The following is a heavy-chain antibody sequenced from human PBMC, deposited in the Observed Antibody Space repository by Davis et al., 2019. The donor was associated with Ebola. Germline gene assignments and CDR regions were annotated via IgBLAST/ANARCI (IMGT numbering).Heavy chain of an antibody. J-gene: IGHJ6*02. CDR2: IDPSDSYT. CDR1: GYSFTSYW. Sequence: SLRLSCKGSGYSFTSYWISWVRQMPGKGLEWMGRIDPSDSYTNYSPSFQGHVTISADKSISTAYLQWSSLKASDTAMYYCAVSPYYYYGMDVWGQGTTVTVSS. V-gene: IGHV5-10-1*01. CDR3: AVSPYYYYGMDV.